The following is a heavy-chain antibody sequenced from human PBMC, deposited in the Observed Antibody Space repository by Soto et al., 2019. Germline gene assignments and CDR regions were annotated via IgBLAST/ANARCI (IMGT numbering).Heavy chain of an antibody. CDR1: GGSVSSGSYY. Sequence: QVQLQESGPGLVKPSETLSLTCTVSGGSVSSGSYYWSWIRQPPGKGLEWIGYIYYSGSTNYNPSLKSRVTISVDTSKNQSSLMLSSVTAADTAVYYCAGLGGGNYRDAFDIWGQGTMVTVSS. D-gene: IGHD3-3*01. V-gene: IGHV4-61*01. CDR2: IYYSGST. J-gene: IGHJ3*02. CDR3: AGLGGGNYRDAFDI.